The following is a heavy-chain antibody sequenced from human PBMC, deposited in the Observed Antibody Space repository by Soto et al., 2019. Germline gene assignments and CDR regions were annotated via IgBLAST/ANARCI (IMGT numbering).Heavy chain of an antibody. D-gene: IGHD2-21*01. V-gene: IGHV2-5*02. J-gene: IGHJ4*02. CDR1: GFSLNTGGVG. Sequence: QITLKESGPTLVKPTQTLTLTCTFSGFSLNTGGVGVGWIRQPPGKALEWLAVIYWDDDKRYSPSLKSRLTISKDTSKNQVLLTMTNMDPVDTATYCCAHTPFFGDKLDYWGQGALVTVSS. CDR3: AHTPFFGDKLDY. CDR2: IYWDDDK.